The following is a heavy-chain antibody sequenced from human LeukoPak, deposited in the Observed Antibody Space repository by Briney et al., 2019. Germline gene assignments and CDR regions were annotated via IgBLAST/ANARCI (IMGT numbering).Heavy chain of an antibody. CDR2: IIPIFGTA. Sequence: ASVKVSCKASGGTFSSYAISWVRQAPGQGLEWMGGIIPIFGTANYAQKFQGRVTITTDESTSTAYMEMSSLRSEDTAVYYCARQRSGSWGGFDYWGQGTLVTVSS. V-gene: IGHV1-69*05. CDR1: GGTFSSYA. D-gene: IGHD6-13*01. CDR3: ARQRSGSWGGFDY. J-gene: IGHJ4*02.